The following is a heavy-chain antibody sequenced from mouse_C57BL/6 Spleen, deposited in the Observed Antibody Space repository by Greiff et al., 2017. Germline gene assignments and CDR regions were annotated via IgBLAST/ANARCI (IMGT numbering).Heavy chain of an antibody. CDR3: AREGIYYGSSTPWFAY. Sequence: EVQLQQSGPELVKPGASVQMSCKASGYTFTDYNMHWVKQSHGKSLEWIGYINPNNGGTSYNQKFKGKATLTVNKSSSTAYMELRSLTSEDSAVXYCAREGIYYGSSTPWFAYWGQGTLVTVSA. CDR1: GYTFTDYN. D-gene: IGHD1-1*01. J-gene: IGHJ3*01. CDR2: INPNNGGT. V-gene: IGHV1-22*01.